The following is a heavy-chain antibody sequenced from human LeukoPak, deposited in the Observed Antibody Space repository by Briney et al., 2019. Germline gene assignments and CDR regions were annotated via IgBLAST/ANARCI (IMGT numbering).Heavy chain of an antibody. CDR3: ARDKGQQLVPHDFDY. J-gene: IGHJ4*02. V-gene: IGHV3-30*04. D-gene: IGHD6-13*01. CDR1: GFTFSSYT. CDR2: LSYDGTDK. Sequence: GGSLRLSCAASGFTFSSYTMHWVRQAPGKGLEWVAVLSYDGTDKYYADSVKGRFTISRDNSKNTLYLQMNSLRAEDTAVYYCARDKGQQLVPHDFDYWGQGTLVTVSS.